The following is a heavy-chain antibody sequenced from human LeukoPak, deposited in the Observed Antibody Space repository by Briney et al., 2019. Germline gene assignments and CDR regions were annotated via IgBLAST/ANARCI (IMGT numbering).Heavy chain of an antibody. J-gene: IGHJ4*02. CDR3: AGQVRQSSSWYEDY. D-gene: IGHD6-13*01. Sequence: PGGSLRLSCAASGFTFSSYAMSWVRQAPGKGLEWVSAISGSGGSTYYADSVKGRFTISRDNSKNTLYLQMNSLRAEDTAVYYCAGQVRQSSSWYEDYWGQGTLVTVSS. V-gene: IGHV3-23*01. CDR2: ISGSGGST. CDR1: GFTFSSYA.